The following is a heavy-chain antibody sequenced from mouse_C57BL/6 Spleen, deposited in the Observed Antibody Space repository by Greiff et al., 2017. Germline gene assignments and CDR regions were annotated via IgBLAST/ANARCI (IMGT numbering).Heavy chain of an antibody. J-gene: IGHJ2*01. V-gene: IGHV5-17*01. CDR1: GFTFSDYG. CDR3: ARNRWLLMYYFDY. Sequence: EVKLVESGGGLVKPGGSLKLSCAASGFTFSDYGMHWVRQAPEKGLEWVAYISSGSSTIYYADTVKGRFTISRDNAKNTLFLQMTSLRSEDTAMYYCARNRWLLMYYFDYWGQGTTLTVSS. D-gene: IGHD2-3*01. CDR2: ISSGSSTI.